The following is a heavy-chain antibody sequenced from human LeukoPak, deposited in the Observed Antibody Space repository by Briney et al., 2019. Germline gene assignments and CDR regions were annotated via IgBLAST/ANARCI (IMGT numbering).Heavy chain of an antibody. CDR3: ARVTEGITMVRGVIGAFDI. J-gene: IGHJ3*02. CDR2: ISSSGSTI. D-gene: IGHD3-10*01. Sequence: PGGSLRLSCAASGFTFSSYEMNWVRQAPGKRLEWVSYISSSGSTIYYADSVKGRFTISGDNAKNSLYLQMNSLRAEDTAVYYCARVTEGITMVRGVIGAFDIWGQGTMVTVSS. CDR1: GFTFSSYE. V-gene: IGHV3-48*03.